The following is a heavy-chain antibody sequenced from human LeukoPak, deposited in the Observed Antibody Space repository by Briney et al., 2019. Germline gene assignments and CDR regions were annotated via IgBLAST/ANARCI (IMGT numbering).Heavy chain of an antibody. Sequence: SETLSLTCTVSGGSISSYYWSWIRQPPGKGLEWIGEINHSGSTNYNPSLKSRVTISVDTSKNQFSLKLSSVTAADTAVYSCARLGRRLAARPGIDYWGQGTRVTVSS. J-gene: IGHJ4*02. CDR3: ARLGRRLAARPGIDY. CDR1: GGSISSYY. CDR2: INHSGST. V-gene: IGHV4-34*01. D-gene: IGHD6-6*01.